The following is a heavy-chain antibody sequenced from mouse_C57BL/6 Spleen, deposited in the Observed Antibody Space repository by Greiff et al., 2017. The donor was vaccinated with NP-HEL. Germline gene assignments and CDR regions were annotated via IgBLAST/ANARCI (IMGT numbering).Heavy chain of an antibody. CDR2: IDPSDSYT. Sequence: QVQLQQPGAELVRPGTSVKLSCKASGYTFTSYWMHWVKQRPGQGLEWIGVIDPSDSYTNYTQTFKGKATLTVDTSSSTAYMQLSSLTSEDSAVYYCATDSSGLAWFAYWGQGTLVTVSA. V-gene: IGHV1-59*01. D-gene: IGHD3-2*02. CDR1: GYTFTSYW. CDR3: ATDSSGLAWFAY. J-gene: IGHJ3*01.